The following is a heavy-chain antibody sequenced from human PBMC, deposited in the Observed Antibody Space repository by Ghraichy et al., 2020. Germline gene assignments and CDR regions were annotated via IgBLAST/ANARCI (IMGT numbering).Heavy chain of an antibody. D-gene: IGHD3-9*01. J-gene: IGHJ6*03. V-gene: IGHV1-24*01. Sequence: ASVKVSCKVSGYTLTELSMHWVRQAPGKGLEWMGGFDPEDGETIYAQKFQGRVTMTEDTSTDTAYMELSSLRSEDTAVYYCATMYYDILTGLSYYYYMDVWGKGTTVTVSS. CDR3: ATMYYDILTGLSYYYYMDV. CDR2: FDPEDGET. CDR1: GYTLTELS.